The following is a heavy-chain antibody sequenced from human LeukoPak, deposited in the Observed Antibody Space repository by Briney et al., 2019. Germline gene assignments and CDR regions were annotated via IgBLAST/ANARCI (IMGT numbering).Heavy chain of an antibody. CDR3: ARVVTSSLYFFDY. D-gene: IGHD2-21*02. CDR2: IYHSGRT. V-gene: IGHV4-31*03. Sequence: SETLSLTCSVSGGSISSEGFYWSWIRQHPGKGLEWIAYIYHSGRTYYNPSLKSRLTISVDTSKNQFSMSLKSVTAADTAVYYCARVVTSSLYFFDYWGQGTLVSVSS. J-gene: IGHJ4*02. CDR1: GGSISSEGFY.